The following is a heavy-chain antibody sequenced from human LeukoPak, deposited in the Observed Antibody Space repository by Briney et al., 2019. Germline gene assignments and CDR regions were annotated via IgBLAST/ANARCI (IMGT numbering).Heavy chain of an antibody. Sequence: PSETLSLTCTVSGGSISSYYWSWIRQPPGKGLEWIGYIYYSGSTNYNPSLKSRVTISVDTSKNQFSLKLSSVTAADTAVYYCARHDCSSTSCSHFDYWSQGTLVTVSS. D-gene: IGHD2-2*01. CDR2: IYYSGST. J-gene: IGHJ4*02. CDR3: ARHDCSSTSCSHFDY. CDR1: GGSISSYY. V-gene: IGHV4-59*08.